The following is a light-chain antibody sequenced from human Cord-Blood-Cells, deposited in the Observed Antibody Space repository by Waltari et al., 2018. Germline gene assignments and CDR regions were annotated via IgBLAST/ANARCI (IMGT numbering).Light chain of an antibody. CDR3: QQSDSTLWT. CDR2: AAS. Sequence: DIQMTQSPSSLSASVGDRVTITCRASPDISSYLNWYQQKPGKAPKLLVYAASSLQSGGPSRFSGSGSGTDFTLTISSLQPEDFATYYWQQSDSTLWTFGQGTKVEIK. CDR1: PDISSY. V-gene: IGKV1-39*01. J-gene: IGKJ1*01.